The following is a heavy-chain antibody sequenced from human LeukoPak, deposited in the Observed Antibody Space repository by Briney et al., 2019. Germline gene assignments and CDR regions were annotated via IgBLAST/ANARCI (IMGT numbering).Heavy chain of an antibody. V-gene: IGHV3-9*01. Sequence: GGSLRLSCAASGFTFDDYAMHWVRQPPGKGLEWVSGITWNSGSIGYADSVKGRFTISRDNAKNSLYLQMNSLRAEDTALYYCARDDYGSGNWNDYWGQGTLVTVSS. CDR1: GFTFDDYA. CDR2: ITWNSGSI. CDR3: ARDDYGSGNWNDY. D-gene: IGHD3-10*01. J-gene: IGHJ4*02.